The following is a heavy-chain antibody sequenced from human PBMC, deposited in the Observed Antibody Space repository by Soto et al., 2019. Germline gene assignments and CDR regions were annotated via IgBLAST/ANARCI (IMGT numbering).Heavy chain of an antibody. J-gene: IGHJ4*02. CDR2: IYYSGST. CDR1: GGSISSYY. CDR3: ARAVGSGSSPFDY. V-gene: IGHV4-59*01. D-gene: IGHD3-10*01. Sequence: SETLSLTCTVSGGSISSYYWSWIRQPPGKGLEWIGYIYYSGSTNYNPSLKSRVTISVDTSKNQFSLKLSSVTAADTAVYYCARAVGSGSSPFDYRGQGTLVTVSS.